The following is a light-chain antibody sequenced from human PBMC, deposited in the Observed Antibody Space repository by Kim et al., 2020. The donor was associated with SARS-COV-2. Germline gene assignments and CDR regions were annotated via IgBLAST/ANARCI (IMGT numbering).Light chain of an antibody. CDR1: QSVLKRSNNKNY. Sequence: ATINCKSSQSVLKRSNNKNYLAWYQQKPGQPPKLLIYWASTRESGVPDRFSGSGSGTDFTHTISSLQAEDVAVYYCHQYYGIPQTFGRGTKVDIK. V-gene: IGKV4-1*01. J-gene: IGKJ1*01. CDR2: WAS. CDR3: HQYYGIPQT.